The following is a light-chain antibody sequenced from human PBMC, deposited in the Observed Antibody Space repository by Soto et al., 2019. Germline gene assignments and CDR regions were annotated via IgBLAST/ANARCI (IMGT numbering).Light chain of an antibody. CDR3: QQYNSYSYT. CDR1: QGISTL. Sequence: DIQMTQSPSSVSASVGDRVTITCRASQGISTLLAWYQQKPGKAPNLLIHAASSLQRGVPSRFSGSGSGTDFTLTISSLQPEDFATYYCQQYNSYSYTFGQGTKLEIK. J-gene: IGKJ2*01. V-gene: IGKV1D-16*01. CDR2: AAS.